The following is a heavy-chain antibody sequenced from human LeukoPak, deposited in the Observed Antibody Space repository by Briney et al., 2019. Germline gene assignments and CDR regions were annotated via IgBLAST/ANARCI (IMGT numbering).Heavy chain of an antibody. CDR3: ARRVDPLYCGGDCYYDAFAI. CDR1: GGSFSGYY. V-gene: IGHV4-34*01. D-gene: IGHD2-21*02. Sequence: SETLSLTCAVYGGSFSGYYWSWIRQPPGKGLEWIGSIYYSGGTYYNPSLKSRVTISVDTSKNQFSLKLSSVTAADTAVYYCARRVDPLYCGGDCYYDAFAIWGQGTMVTVSS. J-gene: IGHJ3*02. CDR2: IYYSGGT.